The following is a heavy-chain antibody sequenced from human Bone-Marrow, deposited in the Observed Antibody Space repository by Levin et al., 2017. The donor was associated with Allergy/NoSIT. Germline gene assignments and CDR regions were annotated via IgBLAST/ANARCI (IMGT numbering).Heavy chain of an antibody. CDR3: ARGIAVAGTDS. D-gene: IGHD6-19*01. J-gene: IGHJ4*02. V-gene: IGHV3-74*01. Sequence: ETLSLTCAASGFTFRSYWMHWVRQAPGVGLEWVSRINSDGYSFSYADSVKGRFTISRDNTKNTVYLQMNSLRAEDTAVYYCARGIAVAGTDSWGQGTLVTVSS. CDR1: GFTFRSYW. CDR2: INSDGYSF.